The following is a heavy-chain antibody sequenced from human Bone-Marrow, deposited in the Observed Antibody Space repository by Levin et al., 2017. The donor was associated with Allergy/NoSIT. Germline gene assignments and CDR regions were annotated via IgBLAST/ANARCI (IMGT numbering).Heavy chain of an antibody. D-gene: IGHD3-22*01. V-gene: IGHV3-48*02. CDR3: ARDPARGYYDSSGYSGDH. Sequence: GGSLRLSCAASGFSSWHYTMNWVRQAPGKGLEWVSCISSSGDSTYYADSVKGRFTISRDNATNPLYLQLNRLRDGDPALSYCARDPARGYYDSSGYSGDHWGQGTLVTVSS. CDR1: GFSSWHYT. J-gene: IGHJ4*02. CDR2: ISSSGDST.